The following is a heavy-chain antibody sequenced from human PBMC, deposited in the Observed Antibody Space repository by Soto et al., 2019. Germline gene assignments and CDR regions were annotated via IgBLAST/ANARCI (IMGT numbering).Heavy chain of an antibody. CDR3: ATYSGIAVAGTGMHYYYYMDV. CDR2: IYSGGST. Sequence: GGSLRLSCAASGFTVSSNYMSWVRQAPGKGLEWVSVIYSGGSTYYADSVKGRFTISRDNSKNTLYLQMNSLRAEDTAVYYCATYSGIAVAGTGMHYYYYMDVWGKGTTVTVSS. J-gene: IGHJ6*03. V-gene: IGHV3-66*01. CDR1: GFTVSSNY. D-gene: IGHD6-19*01.